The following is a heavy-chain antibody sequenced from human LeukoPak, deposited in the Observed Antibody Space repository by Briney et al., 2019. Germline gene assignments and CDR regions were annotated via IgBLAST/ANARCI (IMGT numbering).Heavy chain of an antibody. CDR2: IYSGGST. Sequence: PGGSLRLSCAASGFTVSSNYMSWVRQAPGKGLEWVSVIYSGGSTYYADSVKGRFTISRDNSKNTLYLQMNSLRAEDTAVYYCARGPNLMGDWYFDLWGRGTLVTVSS. CDR3: ARGPNLMGDWYFDL. CDR1: GFTVSSNY. D-gene: IGHD2-8*01. V-gene: IGHV3-66*01. J-gene: IGHJ2*01.